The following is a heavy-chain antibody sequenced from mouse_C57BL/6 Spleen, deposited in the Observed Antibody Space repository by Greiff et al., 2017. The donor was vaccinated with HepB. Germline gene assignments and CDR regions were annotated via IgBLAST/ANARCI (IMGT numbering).Heavy chain of an antibody. D-gene: IGHD2-12*01. CDR3: ARDYTGYYAMDY. CDR1: GYTFTSYW. Sequence: VQRVESGAELAKPGASVKLSCKASGYTFTSYWMHWVKQRPGQGLEWIGYINPSSGYTKYNQKFKDKATLTADKSSSTAYMQLSSLTYEDSAVYYCARDYTGYYAMDYWGQGTSVTVSS. V-gene: IGHV1-7*01. J-gene: IGHJ4*01. CDR2: INPSSGYT.